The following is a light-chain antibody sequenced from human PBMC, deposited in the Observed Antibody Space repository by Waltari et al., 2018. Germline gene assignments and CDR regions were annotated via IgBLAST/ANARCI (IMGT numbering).Light chain of an antibody. V-gene: IGLV1-51*02. CDR2: EDS. J-gene: IGLJ7*01. CDR3: GTWDSSLSGAV. CDR1: SSTIGNHY. Sequence: QSVSTQPPSVSAAPGQRVTLSCSGGSSTIGNHYVSGYRQFPGTAPKLLIYEDSERPSGIPGRFSGSKSGTSATLDITGLQAGDEADYYCGTWDSSLSGAVFGGGTHLTVL.